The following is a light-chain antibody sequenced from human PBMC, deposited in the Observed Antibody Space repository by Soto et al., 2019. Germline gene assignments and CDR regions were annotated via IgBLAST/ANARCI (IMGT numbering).Light chain of an antibody. V-gene: IGKV3-15*01. CDR2: SAS. J-gene: IGKJ2*01. CDR3: QQGHNWPLT. Sequence: EIVMTQSPATLSVSPGERATLSCRASQSISTELAWYQQKPGQPPRLLIYSASTMAPGVPARFTGSGSGSEFTLTISGLQSEDFAVYYCQQGHNWPLTFGQGTRLEI. CDR1: QSISTE.